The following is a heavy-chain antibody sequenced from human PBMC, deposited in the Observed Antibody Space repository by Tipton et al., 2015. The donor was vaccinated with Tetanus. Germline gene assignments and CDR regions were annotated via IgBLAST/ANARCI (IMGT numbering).Heavy chain of an antibody. D-gene: IGHD1-26*01. Sequence: GLVKPSQTLSLTCTVSGGSISSGGYYWSWIRQHPGKGLEWIGDIYYSGSTYYNPSLKSRVTISVDTSKNQFSLKLNSVTAGDTAVYYCARDQARGARGWNYFDYWGQGTLVTVSS. CDR2: IYYSGST. V-gene: IGHV4-31*03. J-gene: IGHJ4*02. CDR1: GGSISSGGYY. CDR3: ARDQARGARGWNYFDY.